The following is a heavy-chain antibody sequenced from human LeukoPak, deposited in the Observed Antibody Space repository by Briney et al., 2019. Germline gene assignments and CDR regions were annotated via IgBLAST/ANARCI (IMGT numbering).Heavy chain of an antibody. D-gene: IGHD3-9*01. J-gene: IGHJ6*03. CDR2: TSESGGST. CDR3: AREGDILTGYKVYYYMDV. Sequence: GGSLRLSCEASGFTFSSYAMGWVRQAPGKGLEWVSVTSESGGSTHYADSVKGRFTISRDNAKNSLYLQMNSLRAEDTALYYCAREGDILTGYKVYYYMDVWGKGTTVTVSS. CDR1: GFTFSSYA. V-gene: IGHV3-23*01.